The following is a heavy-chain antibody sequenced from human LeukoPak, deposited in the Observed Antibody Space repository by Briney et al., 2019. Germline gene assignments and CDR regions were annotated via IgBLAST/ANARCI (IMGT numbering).Heavy chain of an antibody. J-gene: IGHJ4*02. CDR3: ATIVVVEVAMDY. D-gene: IGHD2-15*01. V-gene: IGHV3-30*02. CDR1: GFTFSSYG. CDR2: IRDDGSNK. Sequence: GGSLRLSCAASGFTFSSYGMHWVRQAPGKGLEWVSFIRDDGSNKYYADSVKGRFTISRDNSKNTLYLQMNSLRAEDTAVYYCATIVVVEVAMDYWGQGTLVTVSS.